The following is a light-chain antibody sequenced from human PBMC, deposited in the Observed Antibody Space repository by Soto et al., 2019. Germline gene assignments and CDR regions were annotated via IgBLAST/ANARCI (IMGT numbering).Light chain of an antibody. V-gene: IGLV2-23*01. Sequence: QSVLTQPASVSGSPGQSITISCTGTGSDIGGYNLVSWYQQHPGKAPKLIIYEGSKRPSGVSNRFSGSKSGNTASLTISGLQAEDEADYYCCSYAGSSTWVFGGGTKLTVL. CDR3: CSYAGSSTWV. CDR2: EGS. CDR1: GSDIGGYNL. J-gene: IGLJ3*02.